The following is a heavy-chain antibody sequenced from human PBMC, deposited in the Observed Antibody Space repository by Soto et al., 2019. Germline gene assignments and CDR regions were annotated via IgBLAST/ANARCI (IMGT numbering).Heavy chain of an antibody. CDR2: ILGSGHTT. CDR3: AKDPNTDYVGAFEF. D-gene: IGHD3-10*02. CDR1: RLTFTNYA. J-gene: IGHJ3*01. Sequence: GGSLRLSCGASRLTFTNYAISWVRQAPGKGPEWVSGILGSGHTTFYADSVKGRFIVSRDNSKNTLSLQMNSLRAEDTAVYYCAKDPNTDYVGAFEFWGHGTMVTVSS. V-gene: IGHV3-23*01.